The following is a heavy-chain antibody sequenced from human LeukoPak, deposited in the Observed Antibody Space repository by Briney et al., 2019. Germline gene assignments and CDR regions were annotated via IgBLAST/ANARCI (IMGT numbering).Heavy chain of an antibody. Sequence: GGSLRLSCAASGFTVSSNYMSWVRQAPGKGLEWVSVIYSGGGTYYADSVKGRFTISRDNSKNTLYLQMNSLRAEDTAVYYCARDSRQYYYGSGSYQDSDYWGQGTLVTVSS. CDR2: IYSGGGT. J-gene: IGHJ4*02. CDR3: ARDSRQYYYGSGSYQDSDY. CDR1: GFTVSSNY. D-gene: IGHD3-10*01. V-gene: IGHV3-66*01.